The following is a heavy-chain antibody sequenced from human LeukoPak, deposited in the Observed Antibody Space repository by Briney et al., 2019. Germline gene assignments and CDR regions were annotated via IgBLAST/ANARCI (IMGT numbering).Heavy chain of an antibody. Sequence: PSETLSLTCTVSGYSISSGYYWGWIRQPPGKGLEWIGSIYHSGSTYYNPSLKSRVTISVDKSKNQFSLKLSSVTAADTAVYYCARAHRLVLHYFDSWGQGTLVTVSS. CDR3: ARAHRLVLHYFDS. CDR1: GYSISSGYY. CDR2: IYHSGST. D-gene: IGHD2-15*01. J-gene: IGHJ4*02. V-gene: IGHV4-38-2*02.